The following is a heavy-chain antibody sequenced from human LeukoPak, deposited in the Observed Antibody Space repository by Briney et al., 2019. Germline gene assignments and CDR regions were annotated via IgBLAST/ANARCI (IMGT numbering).Heavy chain of an antibody. CDR2: IYYDGSNK. D-gene: IGHD3-10*01. J-gene: IGHJ4*02. CDR1: GFKFSNFG. V-gene: IGHV3-33*01. Sequence: GGYLRPSCAASGFKFSNFGMHWIRQAPGKGLEWVSVIYYDGSNKYYADSVKGRFTISKDNSKNMLYLQMNGLRAEDTAVYYCARVWTSGSYGDYWGQGTLVTVSS. CDR3: ARVWTSGSYGDY.